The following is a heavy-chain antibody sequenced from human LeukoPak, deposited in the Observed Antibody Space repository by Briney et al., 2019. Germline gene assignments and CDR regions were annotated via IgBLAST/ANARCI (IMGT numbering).Heavy chain of an antibody. CDR1: GGSFSGYY. V-gene: IGHV4-34*01. CDR2: INHSGST. Sequence: SETLSLTCAVYGGSFSGYYWSWIRQPPGKGLEWIGEINHSGSTNYNPSLKSRVTISVDTSKNQFSLKLSSVTAADTAVYYCARGRGGADNVVVPAAIGRGAFDIWGQGTMVTVSS. D-gene: IGHD2-2*02. J-gene: IGHJ3*02. CDR3: ARGRGGADNVVVPAAIGRGAFDI.